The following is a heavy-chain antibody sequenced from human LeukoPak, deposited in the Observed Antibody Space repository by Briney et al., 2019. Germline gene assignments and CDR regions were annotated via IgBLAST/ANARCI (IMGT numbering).Heavy chain of an antibody. Sequence: PAETLSLTCTVSGASISTYYWSWIRQSPGEGLEWIGYAYYSGSTHYNPSLKSRVTMSFDTANNQFSLKLGFVTAADTAVYYCAGGYSSDWYFNCWGQGTLVTVSS. J-gene: IGHJ4*02. CDR3: AGGYSSDWYFNC. V-gene: IGHV4-59*01. CDR2: AYYSGST. CDR1: GASISTYY. D-gene: IGHD6-19*01.